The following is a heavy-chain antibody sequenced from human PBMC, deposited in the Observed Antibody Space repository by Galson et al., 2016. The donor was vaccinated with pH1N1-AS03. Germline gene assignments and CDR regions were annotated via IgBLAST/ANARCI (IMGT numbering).Heavy chain of an antibody. CDR1: GYTFTNYG. Sequence: SVKVSCKASGYTFTNYGISWVRQAPGQGLEWMGWISAYNGNTNYAQKLQGRVTLTTDTSTSTAYMELRSLRSADTAVYYCARGWPDYGGDSLLGWDHWGQGSLVTVSP. CDR3: ARGWPDYGGDSLLGWDH. J-gene: IGHJ4*02. V-gene: IGHV1-18*01. CDR2: ISAYNGNT. D-gene: IGHD4-23*01.